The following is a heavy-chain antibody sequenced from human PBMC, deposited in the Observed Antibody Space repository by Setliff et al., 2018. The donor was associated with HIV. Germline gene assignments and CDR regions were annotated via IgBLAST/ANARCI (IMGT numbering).Heavy chain of an antibody. D-gene: IGHD4-17*01. CDR1: RDSINGHW. J-gene: IGHJ4*02. CDR2: IHYSGIT. V-gene: IGHV4-59*11. Sequence: TETLSLTCTVSRDSINGHWWSWIRQPPGKGLEWTGSIHYSGITHYNPSLKSRLTMSVDTSKNQVSLRLTSVTSADTAVYYCAKGAGFYGDYTFDYWGQGHLVTVSS. CDR3: AKGAGFYGDYTFDY.